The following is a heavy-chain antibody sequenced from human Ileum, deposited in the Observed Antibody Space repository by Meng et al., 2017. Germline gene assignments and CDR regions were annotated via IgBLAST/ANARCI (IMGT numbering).Heavy chain of an antibody. CDR2: ISHSGST. D-gene: IGHD4-23*01. V-gene: IGHV4-4*02. CDR1: SGSITSDTY. J-gene: IGHJ4*02. CDR3: ARHGGYYQGF. Sequence: QGRLQESGPGLVKPSGTPPLTCAVSSGSITSDTYCSWVRLPPGKGLEGIGQISHSGSTFYNPSLKSRVTMSVDKSKSQFSLMLTSVTAADTAVYYCARHGGYYQGFWGQGTLVTVSS.